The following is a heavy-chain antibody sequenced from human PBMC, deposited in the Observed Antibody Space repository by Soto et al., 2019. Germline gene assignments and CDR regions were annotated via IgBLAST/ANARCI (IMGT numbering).Heavy chain of an antibody. Sequence: PSETLSLTCAVSGYSIGSGYYWGWIRQSPGKGLEWIGSIHHGGSPLYNPSLKGRVAISIDTSKNQLSLNLSSVTAADTAIYYRARGWTEVATAYWGQGTLVTVSS. CDR3: ARGWTEVATAY. CDR1: GYSIGSGYY. D-gene: IGHD2-21*02. V-gene: IGHV4-38-2*01. CDR2: IHHGGSP. J-gene: IGHJ4*02.